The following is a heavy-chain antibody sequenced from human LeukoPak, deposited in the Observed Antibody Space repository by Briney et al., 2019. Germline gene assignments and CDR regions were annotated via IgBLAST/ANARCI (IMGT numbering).Heavy chain of an antibody. CDR3: VQTTGWPGFDY. CDR1: GVSISRFY. Sequence: SGTLSLTCTTSGVSISRFYWSWVRQPPGKGLEWIGNIYSGVPTYFNPSLKSRVIISVDTSKNRFSLNLTSVTAADTAMYYCVQTTGWPGFDYWGQGILVTVSS. CDR2: IYSGVPT. V-gene: IGHV4-4*09. J-gene: IGHJ4*02. D-gene: IGHD1-1*01.